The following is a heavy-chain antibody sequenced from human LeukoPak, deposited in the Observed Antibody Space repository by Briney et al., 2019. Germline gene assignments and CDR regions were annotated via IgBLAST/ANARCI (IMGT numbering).Heavy chain of an antibody. CDR2: INHSGST. J-gene: IGHJ6*02. V-gene: IGHV4-34*01. Sequence: PSETLSLTCAVYGGSFSGYYWSWLRQPPGKGLEWIGEINHSGSTNYNPSLKSRVTISVDTSKNQFSLKLSSVTAADTAVYYCARGVYSSGWYGTNRNDYYYYGMDVWGQGTTVTVSS. CDR3: ARGVYSSGWYGTNRNDYYYYGMDV. CDR1: GGSFSGYY. D-gene: IGHD6-19*01.